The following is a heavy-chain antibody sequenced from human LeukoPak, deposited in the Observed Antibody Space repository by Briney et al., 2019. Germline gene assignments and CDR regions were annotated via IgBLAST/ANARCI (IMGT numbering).Heavy chain of an antibody. D-gene: IGHD3-10*01. CDR2: IYCSGST. J-gene: IGHJ3*02. Sequence: SETLSLTCTVSGGSISSYYWSWIRQPPGKGLEWIGYIYCSGSTNYNPSLKSRVTISVDTSKNQFSLKLSSVTAADTAVYYCARDAAVGEVDAFDIWGQGTMVTVSS. CDR3: ARDAAVGEVDAFDI. V-gene: IGHV4-59*01. CDR1: GGSISSYY.